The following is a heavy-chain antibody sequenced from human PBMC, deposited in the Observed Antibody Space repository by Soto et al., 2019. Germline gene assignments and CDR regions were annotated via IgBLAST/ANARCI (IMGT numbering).Heavy chain of an antibody. J-gene: IGHJ4*02. V-gene: IGHV4-31*03. CDR3: ARESRLGERGD. CDR2: IYYSGST. CDR1: GGSISSGGYY. Sequence: QVQLQESGPGLVKPSQTLSLTCTVSGGSISSGGYYWSWIRQHPGKGLEWIGYIYYSGSTYYIPSRKSRVTISVDTAKNQCSLKLRSVTAADTAVYYCARESRLGERGDWGQGTLVTVSS. D-gene: IGHD3-16*01.